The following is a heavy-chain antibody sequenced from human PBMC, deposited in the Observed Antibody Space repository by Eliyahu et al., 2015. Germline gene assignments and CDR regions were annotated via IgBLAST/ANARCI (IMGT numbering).Heavy chain of an antibody. J-gene: IGHJ4*02. CDR1: GFPLSPSGXG. V-gene: IGHV2-5*02. CDR3: AHRAGSGSYYGPPPYHSNSVYFDY. Sequence: QITLKESGPTLVKPTQTLTLTCTFXGFPLSPSGXGVGWIRQPPGKALEWLALIYWDDDKRYSPSLKSRLTITKDTSKNQVVLTMTNMDPVDTATYYCAHRAGSGSYYGPPPYHSNSVYFDYWGQGTLVTVSS. D-gene: IGHD3-10*01. CDR2: IYWDDDK.